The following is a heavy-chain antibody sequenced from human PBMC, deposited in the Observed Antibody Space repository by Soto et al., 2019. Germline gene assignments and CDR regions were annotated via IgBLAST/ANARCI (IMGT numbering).Heavy chain of an antibody. V-gene: IGHV3-48*02. J-gene: IGHJ4*02. D-gene: IGHD4-17*01. Sequence: EVQLVESGGGLVQPGGSLRLSCAASGFSFSAYSMNWVRQAPGKGLEWVSFISSSSVIYYADSVKGRFTISSDNVKNSMSLQMISLRDEDTDMYYCATDHYGSNSDALEYWGQGTTVTVSS. CDR2: ISSSSVI. CDR1: GFSFSAYS. CDR3: ATDHYGSNSDALEY.